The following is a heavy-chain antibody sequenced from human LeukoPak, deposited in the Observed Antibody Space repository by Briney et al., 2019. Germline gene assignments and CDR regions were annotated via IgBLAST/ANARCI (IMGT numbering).Heavy chain of an antibody. D-gene: IGHD6-6*01. V-gene: IGHV4-34*01. J-gene: IGHJ4*02. CDR1: GGSFSGYY. Sequence: PSETLSLTCAVYGGSFSGYYWSWIRQPPGKGLEWIGEINHSGSTNYNPSLKSRVTISVDTSKNQFSLKLSSVTAADTAVYYCARPESSGSSLDYWGQGTLVTVSS. CDR3: ARPESSGSSLDY. CDR2: INHSGST.